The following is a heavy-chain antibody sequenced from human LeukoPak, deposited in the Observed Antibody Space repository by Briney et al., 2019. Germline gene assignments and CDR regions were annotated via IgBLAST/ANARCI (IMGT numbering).Heavy chain of an antibody. CDR3: ARDRVVPAAIIYYYYGMDV. D-gene: IGHD2-2*01. J-gene: IGHJ6*02. Sequence: SETPSLTCTVSGCSVSSGSYYWSWIRQPPGKGLESIGYIYYSGSTNYNPSLKSRVTISVDTSKNQFSLKLSSVTAADTAVYYCARDRVVPAAIIYYYYGMDVWGQGTTVTVSS. CDR2: IYYSGST. CDR1: GCSVSSGSYY. V-gene: IGHV4-61*01.